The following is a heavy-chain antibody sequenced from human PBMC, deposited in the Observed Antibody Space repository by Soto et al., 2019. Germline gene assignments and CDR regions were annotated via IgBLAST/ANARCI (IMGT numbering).Heavy chain of an antibody. D-gene: IGHD5-12*01. CDR1: GGTFSSYA. CDR2: IIPIFGTA. Sequence: SVKVSCKASGGTFSSYAISWVRQAPGPGLEWMGGIIPIFGTANYAQKFQGRVTITADESTSTAYMELSSLRSDDTAVYYCARLSGYDSELDYWGQGTLVTVSS. V-gene: IGHV1-69*13. CDR3: ARLSGYDSELDY. J-gene: IGHJ4*02.